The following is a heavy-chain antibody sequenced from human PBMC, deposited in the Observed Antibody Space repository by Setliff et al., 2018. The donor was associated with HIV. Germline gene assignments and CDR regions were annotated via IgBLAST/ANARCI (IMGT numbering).Heavy chain of an antibody. V-gene: IGHV4-4*02. CDR3: STRPTYYGSGSSFDY. D-gene: IGHD3-10*01. CDR2: IFHSGST. CDR1: GGSISNSHW. J-gene: IGHJ4*02. Sequence: PSETLSLTCAVSGGSISNSHWWSWVRQPPGKGLEWIGEIFHSGSTNYNPSLKSRVTISLNKSKNQFSLKLTSVTAADTAAYYCSTRPTYYGSGSSFDYWGQGTLVTVSS.